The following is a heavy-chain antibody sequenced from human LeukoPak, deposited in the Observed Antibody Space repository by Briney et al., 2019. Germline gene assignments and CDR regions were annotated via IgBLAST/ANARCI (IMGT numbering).Heavy chain of an antibody. D-gene: IGHD2-2*01. J-gene: IGHJ4*02. CDR1: GFTFSSYA. CDR3: AYSSSTFTWYFDY. Sequence: GGSLRLSCAASGFTFSSYAMSWVRQAPGKGLEWVSAISTSGDSTYYADSVKGRFTISRDNSKNTLYLQMNSLRAEDTAIYSCAYSSSTFTWYFDYWGQGTLVTVSS. V-gene: IGHV3-23*01. CDR2: ISTSGDST.